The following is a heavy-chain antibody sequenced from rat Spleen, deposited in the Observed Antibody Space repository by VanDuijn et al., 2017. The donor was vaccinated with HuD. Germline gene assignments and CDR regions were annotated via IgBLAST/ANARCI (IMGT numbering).Heavy chain of an antibody. V-gene: IGHV5-25*01. CDR1: GFTFSNYD. D-gene: IGHD1-5*01. CDR3: ARHNIGTTGYFDY. Sequence: EVQLVESGGGLVQPGRSLKLSCAASGFTFSNYDMAWLRQAPTKGLEWVASISSSGGSTYYRDSVKGRFTVSRDNAKRTLYLQMDSMRSEDTATYYCARHNIGTTGYFDYWGQGVMVTVSS. J-gene: IGHJ2*01. CDR2: ISSSGGST.